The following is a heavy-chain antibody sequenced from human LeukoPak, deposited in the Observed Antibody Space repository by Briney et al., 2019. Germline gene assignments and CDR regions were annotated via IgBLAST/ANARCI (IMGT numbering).Heavy chain of an antibody. J-gene: IGHJ4*02. CDR1: GFTFSSYS. CDR2: INTDGSST. D-gene: IGHD6-19*01. CDR3: ARPLDAPGYSSGWYGGY. V-gene: IGHV3-74*01. Sequence: GGSLRLSCAASGFTFSSYSMNWVRQAPGKGLVWLSRINTDGSSTSYADSVKGRFTVSRDNAKNTLYLQMNSLRAEDTAVYYCARPLDAPGYSSGWYGGYWGQGTLVTVSS.